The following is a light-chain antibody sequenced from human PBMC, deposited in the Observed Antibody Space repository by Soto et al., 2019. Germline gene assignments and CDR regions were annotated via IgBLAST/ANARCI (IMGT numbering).Light chain of an antibody. V-gene: IGLV4-69*01. J-gene: IGLJ3*02. Sequence: QSVLTQSPSASASLGASVKLTCTLTAGHSKYAIAWHQQQPGKGPRYLMKLNSDGSHNKGDGIPDRFSGSSSGAEHYLTISSLQSEDEADYYCQTWVSGIRVFGGGTKLTVL. CDR3: QTWVSGIRV. CDR1: AGHSKYA. CDR2: LNSDGSH.